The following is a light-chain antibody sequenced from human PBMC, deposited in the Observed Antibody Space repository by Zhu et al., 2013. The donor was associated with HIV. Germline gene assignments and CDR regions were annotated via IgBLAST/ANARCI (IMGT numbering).Light chain of an antibody. CDR2: AAS. CDR3: QQYYSYPET. J-gene: IGKJ1*01. CDR1: QSITNH. Sequence: DIQMTQSPSSLSVSVGDRVTITCRASQSITNHLNWYQQKPGKAPKLLIYAASTLQSGVPSRFSGSGSGTDFTLTISCLQSEDFATYYCQQYYSYPETFGQGTKVEIK. V-gene: IGKV1-39*01.